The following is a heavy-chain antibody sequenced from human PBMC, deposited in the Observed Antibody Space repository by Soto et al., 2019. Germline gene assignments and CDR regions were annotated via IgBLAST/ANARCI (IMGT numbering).Heavy chain of an antibody. CDR3: AKDSLLFGELPLDY. CDR2: ISGSGGST. CDR1: GFTFSSYA. Sequence: GGSLRLSCAASGFTFSSYAMSWVRQAPGKGLEWVSAISGSGGSTYYADSVKSRFTISKDNSKNTLYLQMNSLRAEDTAVYCCAKDSLLFGELPLDYWGQGTLVTVSS. J-gene: IGHJ4*02. V-gene: IGHV3-23*01. D-gene: IGHD3-10*01.